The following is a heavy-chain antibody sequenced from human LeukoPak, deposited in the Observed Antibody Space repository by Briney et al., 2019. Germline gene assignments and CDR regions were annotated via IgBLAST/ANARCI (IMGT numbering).Heavy chain of an antibody. Sequence: GGSLRLSCAASGFTVSSYEMNWVRQAPGKGLEWVSYISSSGTTVYYTDSVKGRFTISRDNAKNSLYLQMNSLRAEDTAVYYCARDISLDYWGQGTLVTVSS. CDR2: ISSSGTTV. CDR3: ARDISLDY. J-gene: IGHJ4*02. V-gene: IGHV3-48*03. CDR1: GFTVSSYE.